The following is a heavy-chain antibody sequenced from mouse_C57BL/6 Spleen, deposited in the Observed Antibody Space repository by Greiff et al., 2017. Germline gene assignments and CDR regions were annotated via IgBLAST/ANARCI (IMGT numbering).Heavy chain of an antibody. CDR2: IDPSDSYT. CDR1: GYTFTSYW. D-gene: IGHD4-1*01. J-gene: IGHJ1*03. CDR3: ARKLGYWYFDV. Sequence: VQLVESGAELVKPGASVKLSCKASGYTFTSYWMQWVKQRPGQGLEWIGEIDPSDSYTNYNQKFKGKATLTVDTSSSTAYMQLSSLTSEDSAVYYCARKLGYWYFDVWGTGTTVTVSS. V-gene: IGHV1-50*01.